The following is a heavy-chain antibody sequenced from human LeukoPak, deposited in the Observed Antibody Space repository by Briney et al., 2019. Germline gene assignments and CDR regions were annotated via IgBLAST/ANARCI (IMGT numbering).Heavy chain of an antibody. V-gene: IGHV4-39*07. D-gene: IGHD2-2*01. CDR2: IYYSGST. J-gene: IGHJ4*02. CDR3: ARHGGIGVVVPAAPFDY. CDR1: GGSISSSSYY. Sequence: PSETLSLTCTVSGGSISSSSYYWGWIRQPPGKGLERIGSIYYSGSTYYNPSLKSRVTISVDTSKNQFSLKLSSVTAADTAVYYCARHGGIGVVVPAAPFDYWGQGTLVTVSS.